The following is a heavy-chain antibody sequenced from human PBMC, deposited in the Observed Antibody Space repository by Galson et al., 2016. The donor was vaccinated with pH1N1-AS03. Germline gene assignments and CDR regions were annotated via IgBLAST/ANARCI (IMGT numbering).Heavy chain of an antibody. Sequence: SLRLSCAASGVTIRSNYMNWFRQAPGPGLEWVSVIYSGGSTYYADSLKGRFTIFRHNSKNTLVLQMNSLRADDTAVYYCAKKAVTNWFFDLWGRGTLVTVSS. CDR3: AKKAVTNWFFDL. CDR1: GVTIRSNY. J-gene: IGHJ2*01. CDR2: IYSGGST. D-gene: IGHD4-17*01. V-gene: IGHV3-53*04.